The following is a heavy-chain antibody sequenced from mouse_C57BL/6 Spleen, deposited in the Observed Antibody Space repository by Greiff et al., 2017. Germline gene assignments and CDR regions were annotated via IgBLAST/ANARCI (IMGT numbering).Heavy chain of an antibody. CDR1: GYAFTNYL. D-gene: IGHD3-3*01. Sequence: QVQLQQSGAELVRPGTSVKVSCKASGYAFTNYLIEWVKQRPGQGLEWIGVINPGSGGTNYNEKFKGKATLTADKSSSTAYMQLSILTSEDSAVYFCARGGLGGGYFDYWGQGTTLTVSS. J-gene: IGHJ2*01. CDR2: INPGSGGT. V-gene: IGHV1-54*01. CDR3: ARGGLGGGYFDY.